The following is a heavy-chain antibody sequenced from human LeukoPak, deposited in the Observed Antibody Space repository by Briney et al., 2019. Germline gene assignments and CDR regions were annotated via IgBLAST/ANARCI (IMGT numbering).Heavy chain of an antibody. V-gene: IGHV4-59*08. CDR1: GGSISSYY. CDR3: ARHVGWVAAAGYYFDY. J-gene: IGHJ4*02. CDR2: IYYSGST. D-gene: IGHD6-13*01. Sequence: SETLSLTCTVSGGSISSYYWSWIRQPPGKGLEWIGYIYYSGSTNYNPSLKSRVTISVDTSKNQFSLKLSSVTAADTAVYYCARHVGWVAAAGYYFDYWGQGTLVTVSS.